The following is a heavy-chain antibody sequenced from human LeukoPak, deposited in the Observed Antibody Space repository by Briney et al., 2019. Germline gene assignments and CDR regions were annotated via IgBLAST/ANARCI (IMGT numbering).Heavy chain of an antibody. CDR1: CGTFSTHA. J-gene: IGHJ4*02. CDR2: IIPISGTV. Sequence: GSSVKVSRKAPCGTFSTHAISWMREAPGQGLEWMGGIIPISGTVNSAQKFQGRVTIIADASTCTGHMELSRLRSEDTAVYYCGRGVRNSGSYYVDYWGQGTLVTVSS. D-gene: IGHD1-26*01. CDR3: GRGVRNSGSYYVDY. V-gene: IGHV1-69*01.